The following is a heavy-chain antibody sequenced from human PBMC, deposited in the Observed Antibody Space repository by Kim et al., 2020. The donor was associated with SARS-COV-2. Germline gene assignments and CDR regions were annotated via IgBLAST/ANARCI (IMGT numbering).Heavy chain of an antibody. CDR3: ARAPVFSGPYYFDY. CDR1: GFTFSSYA. V-gene: IGHV3-64*01. D-gene: IGHD2-15*01. J-gene: IGHJ4*02. CDR2: ISSNGGST. Sequence: GGSLRLSCAASGFTFSSYAMHWVRQAPGKGLEYVSAISSNGGSTYYANSVKGRFTISRDNSKNTLYLQMGSLRAEDMAVYYCARAPVFSGPYYFDYWGQGTLVTVSS.